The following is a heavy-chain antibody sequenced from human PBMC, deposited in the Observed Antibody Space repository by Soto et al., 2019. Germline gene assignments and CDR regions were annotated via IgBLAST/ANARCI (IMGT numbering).Heavy chain of an antibody. Sequence: EVQLLESGGGLVQPGGSLRLSCAASGFTFSSYTMSWVRQAPGKGLEWVSGISATGGSTYYAESVKGGFTFSRDNSKNTLYLQMNSLRAEDTAVYYCAKGFIRDCGGDCTVDTWGQGTLVTVSS. V-gene: IGHV3-23*01. CDR1: GFTFSSYT. CDR2: ISATGGST. CDR3: AKGFIRDCGGDCTVDT. J-gene: IGHJ5*02. D-gene: IGHD2-21*02.